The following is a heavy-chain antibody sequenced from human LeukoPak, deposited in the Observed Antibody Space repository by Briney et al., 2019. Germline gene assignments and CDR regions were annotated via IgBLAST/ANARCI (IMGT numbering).Heavy chain of an antibody. J-gene: IGHJ4*02. V-gene: IGHV3-7*01. D-gene: IGHD5-12*01. CDR1: GFRFSTYW. CDR3: ARPNYSGYDLAHFDY. Sequence: GGSLGLSCTASGFRFSTYWMNWVRQAPGKGLEWVATIKQDGSEKYYVDSVKGRFTISRDNAKNTLYLQMNSLRAEDTAVYYCARPNYSGYDLAHFDYWGQGTLVTVSS. CDR2: IKQDGSEK.